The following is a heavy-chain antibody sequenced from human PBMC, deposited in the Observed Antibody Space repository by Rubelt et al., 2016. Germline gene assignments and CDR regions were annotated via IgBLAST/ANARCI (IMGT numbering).Heavy chain of an antibody. CDR3: ARDHVSSALDY. J-gene: IGHJ4*02. D-gene: IGHD3-10*01. V-gene: IGHV3-74*01. Sequence: GSLRLSCAASGFSFSMYWMHWVRPVPGKGLVWVSRIYSDVSSTNYADSVKGRFTISRDNAKNTLYLQMNSLRAEDTAVYYCARDHVSSALDYWGQGTTVTVSS. CDR1: GFSFSMYW. CDR2: IYSDVSST.